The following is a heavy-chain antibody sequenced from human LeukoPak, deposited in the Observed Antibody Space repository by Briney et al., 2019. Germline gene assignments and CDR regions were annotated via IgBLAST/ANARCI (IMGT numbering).Heavy chain of an antibody. D-gene: IGHD1-26*01. CDR3: ARDHGSYYPLHRFHP. CDR1: GFTFSSYA. J-gene: IGHJ5*02. V-gene: IGHV3-30*04. CDR2: ISYDGSNK. Sequence: GGSLRLSCAASGFTFSSYAMHWVRQAPGKGLEWVAVISYDGSNKYYADSVKGRFTISRDNSKNTLYLQLNSLRAEDTAVYYCARDHGSYYPLHRFHPWGQGTLVTVSS.